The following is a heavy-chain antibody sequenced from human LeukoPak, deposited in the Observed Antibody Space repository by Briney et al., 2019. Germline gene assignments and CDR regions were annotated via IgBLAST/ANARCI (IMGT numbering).Heavy chain of an antibody. V-gene: IGHV4-59*01. CDR1: GGSISSYS. Sequence: SETLSPTCTVSGGSISSYSWSWIRQPPGKGLEWIGYISDSGSTNYNPSLKSRVTISLDTSKNQFSLQLNSVTAADTAVYYRAGGGRPYTLLNCFDPWGQGTLVTVSS. D-gene: IGHD2-2*02. J-gene: IGHJ5*02. CDR3: AGGGRPYTLLNCFDP. CDR2: ISDSGST.